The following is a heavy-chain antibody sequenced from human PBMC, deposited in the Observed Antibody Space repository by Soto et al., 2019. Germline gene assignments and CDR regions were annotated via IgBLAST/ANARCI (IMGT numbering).Heavy chain of an antibody. D-gene: IGHD1-26*01. CDR2: INPSGGST. CDR3: ARSSGSLGSYYYYGMDV. CDR1: GYTFTSYY. Sequence: QVQLVQSGAEVKKPGASVKVSCKASGYTFTSYYMHWVRQAPGQGLEWMGIINPSGGSTSYAQKFQGRATMTRDTSTSTVYMELSSLRSEDTAVYYCARSSGSLGSYYYYGMDVWGQGTTVTVSS. J-gene: IGHJ6*02. V-gene: IGHV1-46*01.